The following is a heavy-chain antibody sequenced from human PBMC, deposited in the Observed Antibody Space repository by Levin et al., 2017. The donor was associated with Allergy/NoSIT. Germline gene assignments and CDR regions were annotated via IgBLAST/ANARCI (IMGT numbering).Heavy chain of an antibody. Sequence: SQTLSLTCTVSGDSISNGDYYWIWVRQQPGKGLEWIGHIYYSGATYYNPPLMSRISMSKDTTKNQFSLKVTSVTAADTAVYYCARLKKGKGIIGTPGLWLDPWGQGILVTVAS. CDR1: GDSISNGDYY. CDR3: ARLKKGKGIIGTPGLWLDP. D-gene: IGHD1-20*01. J-gene: IGHJ5*02. CDR2: IYYSGAT. V-gene: IGHV4-31*03.